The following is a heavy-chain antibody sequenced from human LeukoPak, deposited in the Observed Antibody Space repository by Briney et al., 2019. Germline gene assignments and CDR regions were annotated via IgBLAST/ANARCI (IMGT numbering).Heavy chain of an antibody. D-gene: IGHD1-26*01. Sequence: PGGSLRLSCAASGFTFSSYSMNWVRQAPGKGLEWVAAISTTSGNIYYADSVKGRFTISRDNAKNTLYLQMNSLRAEDTAVYYCTRGGYSGYFFSGDYWGQGSLVAVSS. CDR1: GFTFSSYS. V-gene: IGHV3-21*01. CDR2: ISTTSGNI. J-gene: IGHJ4*02. CDR3: TRGGYSGYFFSGDY.